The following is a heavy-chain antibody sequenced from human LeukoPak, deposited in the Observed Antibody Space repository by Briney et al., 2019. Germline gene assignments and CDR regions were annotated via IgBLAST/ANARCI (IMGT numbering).Heavy chain of an antibody. V-gene: IGHV3-7*01. CDR2: IKKDGSEK. J-gene: IGHJ4*02. D-gene: IGHD5-18*01. CDR1: GFTFSSYW. Sequence: TGGSLRLSCAASGFTFSSYWMSWVRQAPGKGLEWVANIKKDGSEKYSVDSVKGRFTISRDNAKKSLYLQMNSLRAEDMAVYYCARHLSGVTGYTYGRGIDYWGQGTLVTVSS. CDR3: ARHLSGVTGYTYGRGIDY.